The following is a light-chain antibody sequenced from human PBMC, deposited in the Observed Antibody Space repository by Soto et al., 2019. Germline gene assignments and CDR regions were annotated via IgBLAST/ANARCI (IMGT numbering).Light chain of an antibody. J-gene: IGLJ1*01. V-gene: IGLV1-47*02. CDR2: SNN. Sequence: QSVLTHPPSASGTPGQRVTSSCSGSSSNIGSNYVYWYQQLPGTAPKLLIYSNNQRPSGVPDRFSGSKSGTSASLAISGLRSEDEADYYCAAWDDSLSYVFGTGTKLTVL. CDR3: AAWDDSLSYV. CDR1: SSNIGSNY.